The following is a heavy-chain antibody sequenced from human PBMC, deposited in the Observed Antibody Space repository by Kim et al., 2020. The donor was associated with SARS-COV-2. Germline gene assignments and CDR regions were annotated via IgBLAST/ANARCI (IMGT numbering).Heavy chain of an antibody. CDR2: IGDSGGST. Sequence: GGSLRLSCAASGFTFSSYAMSWVRQAPGKGLEWVSGIGDSGGSTYYADSVKGRFTISRDNSKNTLYLQMNSLRAEDTAVYYCAKDRYRGNSVAYFDYWGQGSLVTVSS. D-gene: IGHD2-21*01. V-gene: IGHV3-23*01. CDR1: GFTFSSYA. J-gene: IGHJ4*01. CDR3: AKDRYRGNSVAYFDY.